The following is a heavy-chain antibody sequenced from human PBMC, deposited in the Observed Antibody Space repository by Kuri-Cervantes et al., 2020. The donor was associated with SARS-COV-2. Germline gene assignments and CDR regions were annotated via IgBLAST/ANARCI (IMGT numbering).Heavy chain of an antibody. J-gene: IGHJ5*02. CDR3: ERVPGVFHLSCGLFAAA. D-gene: IGHD3-3*01. CDR2: INWNSGDV. V-gene: IGHV3-9*01. CDR1: GFSFDDFA. Sequence: GGSRRLSCFASGFSFDDFAMHWVRQGPGKGLEWVSGINWNSGDVAYADSVKGRLTVSRGSSKNTVSLEISSLRAEDTAIYYCERVPGVFHLSCGLFAAAWGQGTPVTVSS.